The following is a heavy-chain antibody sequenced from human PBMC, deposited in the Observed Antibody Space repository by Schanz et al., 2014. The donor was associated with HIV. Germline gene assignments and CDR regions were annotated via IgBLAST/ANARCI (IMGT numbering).Heavy chain of an antibody. CDR2: LSGSGDRT. CDR3: AKPEYDSSGNSQSHFDY. V-gene: IGHV3-23*04. J-gene: IGHJ4*02. D-gene: IGHD3-22*01. CDR1: GFSFLRYE. Sequence: GQLVESGGGVVQPGRSLRLSCAASGFSFLRYEMSWVRQAPGKGLEWLSTLSGSGDRTYYADSVKGRVTISRDNSKNTLYLQMTTLRTEDTAVYYCAKPEYDSSGNSQSHFDYWGQGTLVTVSS.